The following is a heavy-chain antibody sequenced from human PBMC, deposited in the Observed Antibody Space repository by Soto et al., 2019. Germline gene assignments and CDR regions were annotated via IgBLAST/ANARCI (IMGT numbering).Heavy chain of an antibody. CDR3: SRRATEGFDP. V-gene: IGHV4-39*02. CDR1: VGSIATSSYV. J-gene: IGHJ5*02. CDR2: IDYRATI. Sequence: PSETLSLTCTFSVGSIATSSYVWAWIRRPPGKGLEWIGSIDYRATIHNNPSLKSRITISVDTSKKHFSLKLDSVTAADTAVYYCSRRATEGFDPWGQGTMVTVSS.